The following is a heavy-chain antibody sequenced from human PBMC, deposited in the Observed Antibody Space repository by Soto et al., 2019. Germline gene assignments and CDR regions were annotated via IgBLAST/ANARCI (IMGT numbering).Heavy chain of an antibody. D-gene: IGHD5-12*01. J-gene: IGHJ4*02. CDR3: AKLGMTTINRDY. CDR1: GFSFDPDA. CDR2: ISGSGGNT. Sequence: EAQLLESGGGLVQPGGPLRLSCAASGFSFDPDAMSWFRQAPGKGLEWVSSISGSGGNTYYADSVKGRFTISRDNSKNILYLQMTSLRAEDTALYYCAKLGMTTINRDYWGQGTQVTVSS. V-gene: IGHV3-23*01.